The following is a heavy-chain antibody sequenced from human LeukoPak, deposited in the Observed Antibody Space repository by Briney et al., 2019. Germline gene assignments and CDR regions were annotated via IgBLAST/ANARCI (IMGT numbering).Heavy chain of an antibody. Sequence: ASVKVSCKASGYTFTSYDINWVRQAAGQGLAWVGWMNPNSRNTGYAQKFQGRVTMTMNTAISTAYMELSSLRSDDTAVYYCARVYSDSSGYYVQGFDYWGQGTLVTVSS. J-gene: IGHJ4*02. CDR3: ARVYSDSSGYYVQGFDY. D-gene: IGHD3-22*01. V-gene: IGHV1-8*01. CDR2: MNPNSRNT. CDR1: GYTFTSYD.